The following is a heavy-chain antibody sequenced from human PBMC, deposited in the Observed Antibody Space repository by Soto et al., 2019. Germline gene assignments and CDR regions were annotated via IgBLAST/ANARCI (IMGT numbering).Heavy chain of an antibody. D-gene: IGHD4-17*01. V-gene: IGHV3-23*01. J-gene: IGHJ4*02. CDR3: AILSIDYGDGPFN. CDR2: ISGSGGST. Sequence: PGVSMRLSSAAAGLNFSTNWMHWASKAPGKGLEWVSAISGSGGSTYYADSVKGRFTISRDNSKNTLYLQMNSLRAEDTAVYYCAILSIDYGDGPFNWGQGTLVTVSS. CDR1: GLNFSTNW.